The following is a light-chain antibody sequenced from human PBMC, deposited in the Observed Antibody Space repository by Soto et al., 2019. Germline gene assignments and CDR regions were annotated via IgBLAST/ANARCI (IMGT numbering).Light chain of an antibody. Sequence: EIVLTQSPATLSLSPGERATLSCRASHTVNSYLAWYQQKPGQAPRLLIHDASHRATGIPARFSGSGSGTDFTLTISSLEPEDFAVYFCQHRYGFTFGPGTKVDSK. J-gene: IGKJ3*01. CDR2: DAS. CDR1: HTVNSY. V-gene: IGKV3-11*01. CDR3: QHRYGFT.